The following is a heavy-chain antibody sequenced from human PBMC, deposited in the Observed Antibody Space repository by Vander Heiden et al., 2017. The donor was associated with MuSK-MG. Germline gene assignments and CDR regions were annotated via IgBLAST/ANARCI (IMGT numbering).Heavy chain of an antibody. CDR1: GYTFTGYY. CDR3: ARGDEAARRSYYMDV. Sequence: QVQLVQSGAEVKKPGASVKVSCKASGYTFTGYYMHWVRQAPGQGLEWMGWINPNSGGTNYAQKFQGRVTMTRDTSISTAYMELSRLRSDDTAVYYCARGDEAARRSYYMDVWGKGTTVTVSS. D-gene: IGHD6-6*01. J-gene: IGHJ6*03. CDR2: INPNSGGT. V-gene: IGHV1-2*02.